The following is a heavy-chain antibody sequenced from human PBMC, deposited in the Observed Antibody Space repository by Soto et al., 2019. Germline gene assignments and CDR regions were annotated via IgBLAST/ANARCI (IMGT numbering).Heavy chain of an antibody. CDR2: TKQDESEK. CDR1: GFTFGDYW. V-gene: IGHV3-7*01. D-gene: IGHD6-25*01. Sequence: EVQLVESGGGLVQPGGSLRLSCATSGFTFGDYWMSWVRQAPGKRLEWVANTKQDESEKYYVGSVRGRFTISRDNAENSLYLQMNSLRAEDTAVYFCVREGDSGFFSWGQATLVTVSS. J-gene: IGHJ5*02. CDR3: VREGDSGFFS.